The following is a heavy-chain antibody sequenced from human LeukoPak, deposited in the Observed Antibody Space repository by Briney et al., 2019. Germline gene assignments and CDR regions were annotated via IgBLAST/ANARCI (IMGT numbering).Heavy chain of an antibody. J-gene: IGHJ5*02. V-gene: IGHV1-24*01. CDR2: FDPEDGET. CDR1: GYTLTELS. CDR3: ATKFVVVPAAISMDWFDP. Sequence: GASVKVSCKVSGYTLTELSMHWVRQAPGKGLEWMGGFDPEDGETIYAQKFQGRVTMTEDTSTDTAYMELSSLRSEDTAVYYCATKFVVVPAAISMDWFDPWGQGTLVTVSS. D-gene: IGHD2-2*02.